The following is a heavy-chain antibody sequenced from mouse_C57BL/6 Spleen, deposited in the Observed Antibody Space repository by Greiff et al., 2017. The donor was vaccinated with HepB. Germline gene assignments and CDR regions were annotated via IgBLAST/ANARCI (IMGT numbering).Heavy chain of an antibody. CDR1: GYSFTGYY. CDR2: INPSTGGT. CDR3: ARTYYSNYEGDYAMDY. J-gene: IGHJ4*01. Sequence: VQLKESGPELVKPGASVKISCKASGYSFTGYYMNWVKQSPEKSLEWIGEINPSTGGTTYNQKFKAKATLTVDKSSSTAYMQLKSLTSEDSAVYYCARTYYSNYEGDYAMDYWGQGTSVTVSS. V-gene: IGHV1-42*01. D-gene: IGHD2-5*01.